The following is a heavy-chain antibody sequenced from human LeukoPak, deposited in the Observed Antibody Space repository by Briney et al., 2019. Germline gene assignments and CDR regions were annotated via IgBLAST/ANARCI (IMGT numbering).Heavy chain of an antibody. CDR2: IRYDGSNK. V-gene: IGHV3-30*02. D-gene: IGHD3-3*01. CDR1: GLTFSSYG. Sequence: GGSLRLSCAASGLTFSSYGMHWVRQAPGKGLEWAAFIRYDGSNKYYADSVKGRFTISRDNSKNTLYLQMNSLRAEDTAVYYCAKDLHWSGYPRSLIDYWGQGILVTVSS. CDR3: AKDLHWSGYPRSLIDY. J-gene: IGHJ4*02.